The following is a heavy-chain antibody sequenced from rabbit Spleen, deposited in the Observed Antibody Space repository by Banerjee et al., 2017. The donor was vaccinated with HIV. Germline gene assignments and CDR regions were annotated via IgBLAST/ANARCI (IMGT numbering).Heavy chain of an antibody. Sequence: QLKESGGGLVQPGGSLQLSCKASGFTLNNYWMSWVRQAPGKGLEWIGYIDPIFGTTHYASWVNGRFTISSDNAQNTVDLQLNSLTAADTATYFCARDRGSGWDDAFDPWGQGTLVTVS. D-gene: IGHD4-1*01. V-gene: IGHV1S7*01. CDR1: GFTLNNYW. CDR2: IDPIFGTT. J-gene: IGHJ2*01. CDR3: ARDRGSGWDDAFDP.